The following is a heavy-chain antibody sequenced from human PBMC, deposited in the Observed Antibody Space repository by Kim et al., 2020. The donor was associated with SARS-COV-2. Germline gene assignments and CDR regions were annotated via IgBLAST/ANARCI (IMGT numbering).Heavy chain of an antibody. V-gene: IGHV1-46*01. CDR2: INPSGGYT. J-gene: IGHJ3*01. D-gene: IGHD3-22*01. Sequence: ASVKVSCKASGYTFTSHYMYWVRQAPGQGLEWMGFINPSGGYTTYAQNFQDRLTMTSDTSTSTVYMELSSLRSEDTAVDYCARDVFTVYDTSGFVVDALD. CDR3: ARDVFTVYDTSGFVVDALD. CDR1: GYTFTSHY.